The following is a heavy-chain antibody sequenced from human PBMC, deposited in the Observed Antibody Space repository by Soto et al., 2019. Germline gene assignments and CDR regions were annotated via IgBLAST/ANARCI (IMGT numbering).Heavy chain of an antibody. J-gene: IGHJ4*02. V-gene: IGHV1-3*04. CDR2: INTGNGDT. Sequence: ASVKVSCKPSGYTFTSYLIYWVCQAPGQRLEWMGWINTGNGDTKYSQKFQGRVTITRDTSASTAYMELSSLTSEDTAVYYCASGNCGYVCYHDYWGQGTLVTVSS. CDR3: ASGNCGYVCYHDY. CDR1: GYTFTSYL. D-gene: IGHD2-21*01.